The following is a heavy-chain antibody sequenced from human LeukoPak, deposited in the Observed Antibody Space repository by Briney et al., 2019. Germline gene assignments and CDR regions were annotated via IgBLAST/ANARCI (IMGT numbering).Heavy chain of an antibody. CDR1: GYTFTGYY. CDR3: AREVDHYYYMDV. D-gene: IGHD3-9*01. J-gene: IGHJ6*03. CDR2: INPNSGGT. V-gene: IGHV1-2*02. Sequence: ASVKVFCKASGYTFTGYYMHWVRQAPGQGLEWMGWINPNSGGTNYAQKFQGRVTMTRDTSISTAYMELSRLRSDDTAVYYCAREVDHYYYMDVWGKGTTVTVSS.